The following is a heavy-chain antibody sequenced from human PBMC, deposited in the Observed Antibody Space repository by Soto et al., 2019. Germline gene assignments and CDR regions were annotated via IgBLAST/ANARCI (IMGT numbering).Heavy chain of an antibody. V-gene: IGHV3-23*01. CDR1: GFTFSSYA. CDR2: ISGSGGST. D-gene: IGHD2-2*01. J-gene: IGHJ5*02. Sequence: EVQLLESGGGLVQPGGSLRLSCAASGFTFSSYAMSWVRQAPGKGLEWVSAISGSGGSTYYADSVKGRFTISRDNSKNALYLQMNSLRAEDTAVYYCAYLVVPAASGVGSWFDPWGQGTLVTVSS. CDR3: AYLVVPAASGVGSWFDP.